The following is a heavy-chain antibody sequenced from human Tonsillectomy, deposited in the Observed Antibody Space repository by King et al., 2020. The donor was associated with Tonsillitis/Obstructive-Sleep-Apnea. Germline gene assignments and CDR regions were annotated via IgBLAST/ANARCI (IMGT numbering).Heavy chain of an antibody. CDR3: ARDGVDYYGSRSHINYFEY. V-gene: IGHV1-69*01. Sequence: AQLVQSGAEVKKPGSSVKVSCKASGGSFSSYALSWVRQAPGQGLEWMGGIIPILGAAIYAQKFQGRVTIIADESTSTAHMELNSLRSEDTAVYYCARDGVDYYGSRSHINYFEYWGQGTLVTVSS. D-gene: IGHD3-10*01. J-gene: IGHJ4*02. CDR2: IIPILGAA. CDR1: GGSFSSYA.